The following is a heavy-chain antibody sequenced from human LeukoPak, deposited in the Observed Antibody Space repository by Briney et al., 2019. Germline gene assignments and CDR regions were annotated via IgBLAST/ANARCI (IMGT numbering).Heavy chain of an antibody. J-gene: IGHJ5*02. CDR3: ARDRSLVVAATKGFDP. V-gene: IGHV1-69*06. Sequence: SVKVSFKGSGCTFSSYAISWVRQAPGQGLEWVGGIITIFGTANYAHKYQGRVTITAVKSTSTDYMELSSLKSEDTAVDYCARDRSLVVAATKGFDPWGQGTLVTVSS. CDR1: GCTFSSYA. D-gene: IGHD2-15*01. CDR2: IITIFGTA.